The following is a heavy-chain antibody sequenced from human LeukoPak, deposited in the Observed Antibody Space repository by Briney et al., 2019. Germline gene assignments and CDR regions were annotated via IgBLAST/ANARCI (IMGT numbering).Heavy chain of an antibody. Sequence: SETLSLACAVYGGSFSGYYWSWIRQPPGKGLEWIGEINHSGSTNYNPSLKSRVTISVDTSKNQFSLKLSSVTAAGTAVYYCARSGIAARPGNDYWGQGTLVTVSS. CDR2: INHSGST. J-gene: IGHJ4*02. V-gene: IGHV4-34*01. CDR1: GGSFSGYY. D-gene: IGHD6-6*01. CDR3: ARSGIAARPGNDY.